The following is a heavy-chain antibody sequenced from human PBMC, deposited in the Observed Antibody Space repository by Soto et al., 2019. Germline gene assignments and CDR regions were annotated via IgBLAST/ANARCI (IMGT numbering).Heavy chain of an antibody. J-gene: IGHJ4*02. V-gene: IGHV4-61*08. CDR3: ARGYCSITSCSIFNY. CDR2: IYYSGTN. D-gene: IGHD2-2*01. CDR1: GGSVSRGGFY. Sequence: SETLSLTCAVSGGSVSRGGFYWSWIRQPPGKGLEWIGYIYYSGTNTYNPSLKSRVTMSADTSRNQFSLRPSSVTAADTAVYYCARGYCSITSCSIFNYWGQGTQVTVSS.